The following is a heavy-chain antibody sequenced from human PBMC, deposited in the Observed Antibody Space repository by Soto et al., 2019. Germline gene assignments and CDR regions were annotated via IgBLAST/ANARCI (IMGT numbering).Heavy chain of an antibody. D-gene: IGHD1-26*01. CDR3: ARSGSSASYYGMDV. CDR2: INPNSGGT. V-gene: IGHV1-2*02. Sequence: GASVKVSCKASGYTFTGYYMHWARQAPGQGLEWMGWINPNSGGTNYAQKFQGRVTMTRDTSISTAYMELSRLRSDDTAVYYCARSGSSASYYGMDVWGQGTTVTVSS. CDR1: GYTFTGYY. J-gene: IGHJ6*02.